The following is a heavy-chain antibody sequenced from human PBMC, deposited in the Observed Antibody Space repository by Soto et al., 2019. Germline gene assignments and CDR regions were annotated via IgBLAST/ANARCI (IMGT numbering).Heavy chain of an antibody. CDR1: GFTFSSYE. J-gene: IGHJ3*02. CDR3: ARCPPGAFVI. CDR2: ISSSGSTI. V-gene: IGHV3-48*03. Sequence: PGGSLRLSCAASGFTFSSYEMNWVRQAPGRGLEWVSYISSSGSTIYYADSVKGRFTISRDNAQNSLYLQMNSLRAEDTAVYYCARCPPGAFVIWGQGTLVTVSS. D-gene: IGHD3-10*01.